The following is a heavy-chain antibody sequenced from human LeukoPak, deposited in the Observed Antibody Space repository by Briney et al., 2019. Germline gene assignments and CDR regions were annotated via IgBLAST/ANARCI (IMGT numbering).Heavy chain of an antibody. V-gene: IGHV3-21*04. CDR3: ARDPATIMVATDMNGFDI. D-gene: IGHD2-21*02. CDR1: GFTFSTYS. CDR2: ISSSSRYI. Sequence: KPGGSLRLSCAASGFTFSTYSMNWVRQAPGKGLEWVSSISSSSRYIYYADSVKGRFTISRDNAKNSLYLQMNSLRTEDTAVYYCARDPATIMVATDMNGFDIWGQGTLVTVSS. J-gene: IGHJ3*02.